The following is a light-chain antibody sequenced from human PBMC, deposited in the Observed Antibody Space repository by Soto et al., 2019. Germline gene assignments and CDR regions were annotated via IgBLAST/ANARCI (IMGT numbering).Light chain of an antibody. CDR3: LHRYNWPLT. CDR2: DAS. Sequence: EIVLTQSPATLSLSPGERATLSCRASQSVSSYLAWYQHKPGQAPRLLIYDASNRATGIPARFSGSGSGTDFTLTISRLEPGHFAVYYCLHRYNWPLTFGGGTKVEVK. J-gene: IGKJ4*01. CDR1: QSVSSY. V-gene: IGKV3-11*01.